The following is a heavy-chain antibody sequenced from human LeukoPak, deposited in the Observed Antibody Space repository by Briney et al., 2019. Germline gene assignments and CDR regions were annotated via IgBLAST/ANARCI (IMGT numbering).Heavy chain of an antibody. V-gene: IGHV4-34*01. CDR2: INHSGST. CDR3: ARGGILWFGEHDY. D-gene: IGHD3-10*01. Sequence: SETLSLTCAVYGVSFSGYYWSWIRQPPGKGLEWIGEINHSGSTNYNPSLKSRVTISVDTSKNQFSLKLSSVTAADTAVYYCARGGILWFGEHDYWGQGTLVTVSS. CDR1: GVSFSGYY. J-gene: IGHJ4*02.